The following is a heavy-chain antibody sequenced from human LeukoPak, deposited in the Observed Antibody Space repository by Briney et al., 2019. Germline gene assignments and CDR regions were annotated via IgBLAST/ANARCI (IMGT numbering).Heavy chain of an antibody. J-gene: IGHJ6*02. Sequence: GESLRLSCAASGFIFSNYSMNWVRQAPGKGLEWVSSISSSRIYIYYADSLKGRFIISRDNARNSLYLQMNSLRAEDTAVYYCARLQGFGDPPGGMDVWGQGTTVTVSS. CDR2: ISSSRIYI. V-gene: IGHV3-21*01. D-gene: IGHD3-10*01. CDR3: ARLQGFGDPPGGMDV. CDR1: GFIFSNYS.